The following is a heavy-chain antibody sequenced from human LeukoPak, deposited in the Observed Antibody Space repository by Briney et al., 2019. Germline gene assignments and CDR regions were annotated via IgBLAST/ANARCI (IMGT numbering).Heavy chain of an antibody. J-gene: IGHJ4*01. D-gene: IGHD3-10*01. Sequence: GRSLRLSCAASGFTFSSYGMHWVRQAPGKGLEWVAVIWYDGSNKYYADSVKGRFTISRDNSKNTLYLQMNSLRAEDTAVYYCAKDRERVWFGELMFWGHRTLVTVSS. CDR1: GFTFSSYG. CDR3: AKDRERVWFGELMF. V-gene: IGHV3-33*06. CDR2: IWYDGSNK.